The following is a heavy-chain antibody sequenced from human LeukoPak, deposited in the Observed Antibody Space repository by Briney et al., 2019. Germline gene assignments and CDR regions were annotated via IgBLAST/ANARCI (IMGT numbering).Heavy chain of an antibody. CDR2: ISSSGSYI. Sequence: PGGSLRLSCAASGFTCSSYSMNWVRQAPGKGLEWVSSISSSGSYIYYADSVKGRFTISRDNAKNSLYLQMNSLRAEDTAVYYCAGDYDILTGYSQGDYWGQGTLVTVSS. V-gene: IGHV3-21*01. CDR3: AGDYDILTGYSQGDY. D-gene: IGHD3-9*01. J-gene: IGHJ4*02. CDR1: GFTCSSYS.